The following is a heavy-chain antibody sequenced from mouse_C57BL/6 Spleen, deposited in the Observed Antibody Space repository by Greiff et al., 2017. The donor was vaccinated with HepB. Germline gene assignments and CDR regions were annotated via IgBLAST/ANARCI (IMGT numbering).Heavy chain of an antibody. J-gene: IGHJ1*03. V-gene: IGHV1-80*01. CDR1: GYAFSSYW. D-gene: IGHD2-5*01. Sequence: QVQLQQSGAELVKPGASVKISCKASGYAFSSYWMNWVKQRPGKGLEWIGQIYPGDGDTNYNGKFKGKATLTADKSSSTAYMQLSSLTSEDSAVYFCARRDYSNYERVGYFDVWGTGTTVTVSS. CDR2: IYPGDGDT. CDR3: ARRDYSNYERVGYFDV.